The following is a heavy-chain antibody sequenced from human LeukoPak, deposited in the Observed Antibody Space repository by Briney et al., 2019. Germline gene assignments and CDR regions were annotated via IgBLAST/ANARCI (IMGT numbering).Heavy chain of an antibody. CDR2: ISAYNGNT. CDR3: ATYSAAARTYYLDY. V-gene: IGHV1-18*01. CDR1: GYTFTSYG. D-gene: IGHD6-13*01. J-gene: IGHJ4*02. Sequence: GASVKVSCKASGYTFTSYGISWVRQAPGQGLEWMGWISAYNGNTNYAQKLQGRVTMTRDTSTSTAYMELRSLRSDDTAVYYCATYSAAARTYYLDYWGQGTLVTVSS.